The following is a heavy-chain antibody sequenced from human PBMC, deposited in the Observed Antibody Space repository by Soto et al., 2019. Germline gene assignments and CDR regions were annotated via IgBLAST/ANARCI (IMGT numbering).Heavy chain of an antibody. CDR3: ANKGGMDV. V-gene: IGHV3-30*18. CDR2: ISYDGSNK. J-gene: IGHJ6*02. Sequence: QVQLVESGGGVVQPGRSLRLSCAASGFTFSSYGMHWVRQAPGKGLEWVAVISYDGSNKYYADSVKGRFTISRDNSKNTLYLQKNSLRAEDTAVYYCANKGGMDVWGQGTTVTVS. CDR1: GFTFSSYG.